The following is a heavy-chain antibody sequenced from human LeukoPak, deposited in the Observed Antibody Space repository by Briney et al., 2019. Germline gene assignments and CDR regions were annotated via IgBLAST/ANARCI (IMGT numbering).Heavy chain of an antibody. CDR2: ISGSGGST. Sequence: GGSLRLSCAASGFTFSSYAMSWVRQAPGKGLEWVSAISGSGGSTYYADSVKGRFTISRDNSKNTLYLQMNSLRAEDTVVYYCAKVPSPPPARIAVAGTEGYYFDYWGQGTLVTVSS. V-gene: IGHV3-23*01. CDR1: GFTFSSYA. CDR3: AKVPSPPPARIAVAGTEGYYFDY. D-gene: IGHD6-19*01. J-gene: IGHJ4*02.